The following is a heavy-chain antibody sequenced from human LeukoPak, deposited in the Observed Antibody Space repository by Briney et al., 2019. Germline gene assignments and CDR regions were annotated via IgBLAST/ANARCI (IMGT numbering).Heavy chain of an antibody. V-gene: IGHV3-11*01. CDR3: VRDGRGGMDV. D-gene: IGHD1-1*01. Sequence: PGGSLRPSCGASGFIFSDYYMTWVRQPPGKGLEWLSYTKTSGTPTYYADSVKGRFTVSRDNSINSLYLQLNSLRGEDTAVYYCVRDGRGGMDVWGQGTMVTVSS. CDR2: TKTSGTPT. J-gene: IGHJ6*02. CDR1: GFIFSDYY.